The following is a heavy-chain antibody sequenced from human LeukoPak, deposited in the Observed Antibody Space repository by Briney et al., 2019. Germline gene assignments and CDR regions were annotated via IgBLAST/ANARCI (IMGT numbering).Heavy chain of an antibody. D-gene: IGHD3-16*02. CDR1: GGSISSYY. CDR3: ARVDSMITFGGVIVGAAFDI. Sequence: SETLSLTCTVSGGSISSYYWGWIRQPPGKGLEWIGSIYYSGSTYYNPSLKSRVTISVDTSKNQFSLKLSSVTAADTAVYYCARVDSMITFGGVIVGAAFDIWGQGTMVTVSS. V-gene: IGHV4-39*07. J-gene: IGHJ3*02. CDR2: IYYSGST.